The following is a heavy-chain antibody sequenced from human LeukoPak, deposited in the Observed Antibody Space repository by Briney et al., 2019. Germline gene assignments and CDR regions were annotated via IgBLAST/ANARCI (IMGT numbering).Heavy chain of an antibody. Sequence: GGPLRLSCAASGFTFSSYAMHWVRQAPGKGLEWVAVISYDGSNKYYADSVKGRFTISRDNSKNTLYLQMNSLRAEDTAVFYCARDSGLSGTYSLDYWGQRTLVTVSS. CDR1: GFTFSSYA. CDR3: ARDSGLSGTYSLDY. V-gene: IGHV3-30-3*01. J-gene: IGHJ4*02. D-gene: IGHD1-26*01. CDR2: ISYDGSNK.